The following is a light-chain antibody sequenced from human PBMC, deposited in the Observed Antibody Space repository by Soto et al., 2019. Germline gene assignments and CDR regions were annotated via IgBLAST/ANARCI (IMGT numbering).Light chain of an antibody. V-gene: IGLV2-14*03. CDR2: DVN. CDR1: SSDIGAYNY. Sequence: QSALTQPASVSGSPGQSIIISCTGTSSDIGAYNYVAWYQHHPGKAPKLMIYDVNSRPSGVSNRFSGSKSGNTASLTISGLQPEDEAEYYCTSFSSTTPIVFGGGTQLTVL. J-gene: IGLJ3*02. CDR3: TSFSSTTPIV.